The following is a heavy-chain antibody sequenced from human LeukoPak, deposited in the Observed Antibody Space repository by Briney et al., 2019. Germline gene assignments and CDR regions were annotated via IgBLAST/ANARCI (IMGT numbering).Heavy chain of an antibody. CDR3: ARVLIMITFGGVIVEFPGAFDI. Sequence: PSETLSLTCTVSGGSISSSSYYWGWIRQPPGKGLEWIGSIYYSGSTYYNASLKSRVTISVDTSKNQFSLKLSSVTAADTAVYYCARVLIMITFGGVIVEFPGAFDIWGQGTMVTVSS. V-gene: IGHV4-39*01. D-gene: IGHD3-16*02. CDR1: GGSISSSSYY. CDR2: IYYSGST. J-gene: IGHJ3*02.